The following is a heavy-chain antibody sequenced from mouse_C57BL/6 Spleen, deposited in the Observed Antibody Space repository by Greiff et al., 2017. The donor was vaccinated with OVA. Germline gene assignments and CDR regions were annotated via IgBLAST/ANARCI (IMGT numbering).Heavy chain of an antibody. CDR1: GFTFSDYG. CDR2: ISSGSSTI. V-gene: IGHV5-17*01. D-gene: IGHD2-5*01. Sequence: DVKLVESGGGLVKPGGSLKLSCAASGFTFSDYGMHWVRQAPEKGLEWVAYISSGSSTIYYADTVKGRFTISRDNAKNTLFLQMTSLRSEDTAMYYCARNSNYGYAMDYWGQGTSVTVSS. J-gene: IGHJ4*01. CDR3: ARNSNYGYAMDY.